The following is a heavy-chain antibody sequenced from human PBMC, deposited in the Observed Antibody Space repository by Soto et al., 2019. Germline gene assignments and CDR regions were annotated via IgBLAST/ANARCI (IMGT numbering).Heavy chain of an antibody. CDR1: GFSFRSYA. J-gene: IGHJ6*01. D-gene: IGHD3-9*01. V-gene: IGHV3-30*02. Sequence: PGGSLRLSCTASGFSFRSYAMHWVRQAPGKGLEWGAFIMYDGSNKHFADYVKGRFTVSRDNSNDTFYLQMDSLRAEDTAVYYCARELILVSLSVYYHHGMAVWGQATKVT. CDR2: IMYDGSNK. CDR3: ARELILVSLSVYYHHGMAV.